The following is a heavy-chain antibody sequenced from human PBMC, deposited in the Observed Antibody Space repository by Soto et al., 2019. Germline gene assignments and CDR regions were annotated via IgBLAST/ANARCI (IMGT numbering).Heavy chain of an antibody. CDR1: GGSVSSGSYY. J-gene: IGHJ4*02. CDR2: IFYSGST. D-gene: IGHD3-3*01. V-gene: IGHV4-61*01. CDR3: ARGMSGDLTWALY. Sequence: QVQLQESGPGLVKPSETLSLTCTVSGGSVSSGSYYWNWIRQPPGKGLEWIGYIFYSGSTNYNPSLKSRVTISVETSKNQSSLKLSSVPAADTAVYYCARGMSGDLTWALYWGQGTLVTVSS.